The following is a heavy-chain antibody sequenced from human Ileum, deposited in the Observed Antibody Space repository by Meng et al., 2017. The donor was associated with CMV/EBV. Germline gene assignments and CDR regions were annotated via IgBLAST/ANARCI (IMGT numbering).Heavy chain of an antibody. CDR3: ARDRMVGTTLYGMDV. CDR1: GFTFSTYW. CDR2: IKQDGNEK. Sequence: GGSLRLSCAASGFTFSTYWMSWVRQAPGRGLEWVANIKQDGNEKYCVDSVKGRFTISRDNAKNALSLQMNSLRAEDTAVYCCARDRMVGTTLYGMDVWGQGTTVTVSS. J-gene: IGHJ6*02. V-gene: IGHV3-7*01. D-gene: IGHD1-26*01.